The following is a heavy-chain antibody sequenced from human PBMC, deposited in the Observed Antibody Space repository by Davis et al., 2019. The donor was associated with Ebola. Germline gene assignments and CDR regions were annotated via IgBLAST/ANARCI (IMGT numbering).Heavy chain of an antibody. Sequence: SVNVSRKASGYTLTSYGISWVRQAPGQGLQRLGWISAYNGNTNYAQKLQGRVTMTTDTSTSTAYMELRSLRSDDTAVYYCARDRGLIAAAGTKDYWGQGTLVTVSS. CDR3: ARDRGLIAAAGTKDY. V-gene: IGHV1-18*01. CDR1: GYTLTSYG. J-gene: IGHJ4*02. CDR2: ISAYNGNT. D-gene: IGHD6-13*01.